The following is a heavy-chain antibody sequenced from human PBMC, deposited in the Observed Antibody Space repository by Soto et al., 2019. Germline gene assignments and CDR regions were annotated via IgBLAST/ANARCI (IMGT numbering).Heavy chain of an antibody. CDR1: GFTFNSHG. D-gene: IGHD5-12*01. CDR3: AQDRTAILAEVSWLES. V-gene: IGHV3-30*18. CDR2: ISYDGSNK. Sequence: QVLLVESGGGVVQPGGSLTLSCVGSGFTFNSHGMHWVRQAPGKGLEWVAVISYDGSNKYYEESVKGRFTISRDNSRNTVYLQLNSLRAEDTALYYCAQDRTAILAEVSWLESWGQGNLGTVSA. J-gene: IGHJ5*02.